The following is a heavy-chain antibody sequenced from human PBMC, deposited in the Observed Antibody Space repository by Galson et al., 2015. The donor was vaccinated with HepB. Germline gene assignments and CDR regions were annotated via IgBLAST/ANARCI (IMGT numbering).Heavy chain of an antibody. Sequence: SVKVSCKASGGTSNSYAISWVRQAPGQGLEWMGRIIPILGIADYAQKFQGRVTITADKSTSTAYMELSSLRSEDTAVYYCARGGNIPGQGFDYWGQGTLVTVSS. J-gene: IGHJ4*02. CDR2: IIPILGIA. D-gene: IGHD2/OR15-2a*01. CDR3: ARGGNIPGQGFDY. V-gene: IGHV1-69*04. CDR1: GGTSNSYA.